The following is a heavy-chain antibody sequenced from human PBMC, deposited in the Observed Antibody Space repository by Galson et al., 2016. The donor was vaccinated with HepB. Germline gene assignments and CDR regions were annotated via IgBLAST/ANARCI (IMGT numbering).Heavy chain of an antibody. V-gene: IGHV4-61*01. D-gene: IGHD3-16*01. CDR3: ARMIIITRGLDQ. CDR1: GDSVASDFHY. CDR2: VFHSGRA. Sequence: ETLSLTCTVSGDSVASDFHYWSWIRQPPGKGLEWIGYVFHSGRAAYNTSLKSRLTFAVDTSRSQVYLNLTSVTAADTAVYYCARMIIITRGLDQWGQGTQVTVS. J-gene: IGHJ4*02.